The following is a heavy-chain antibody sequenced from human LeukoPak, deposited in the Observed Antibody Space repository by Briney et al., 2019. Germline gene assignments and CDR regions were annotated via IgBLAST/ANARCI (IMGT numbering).Heavy chain of an antibody. Sequence: GGSLRLSCAASGFTFSSCAMSWVRQAPGKGLEWISYIRGNSETIHYADSVKGRFTISRDNAKNSLYLQMNSLRAEDTAVYYCAKEGRSLQTYWGQGTLVTVSS. J-gene: IGHJ4*02. V-gene: IGHV3-23*01. CDR2: IRGNSETI. CDR1: GFTFSSCA. D-gene: IGHD5-24*01. CDR3: AKEGRSLQTY.